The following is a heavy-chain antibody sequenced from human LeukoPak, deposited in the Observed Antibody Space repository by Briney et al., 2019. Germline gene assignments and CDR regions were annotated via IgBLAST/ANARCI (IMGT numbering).Heavy chain of an antibody. V-gene: IGHV1-18*01. D-gene: IGHD3-16*01. Sequence: ASVKVSCKASGYTFTSYGINWVRPAPGQGLEWMGWISAYNGNTNYAQKLQGRVTMTTDTSTSTAYMELRSLRSDDTAVYYCARDSSITFGGVMGDAFDIWGQGTMFTVSS. CDR3: ARDSSITFGGVMGDAFDI. CDR2: ISAYNGNT. J-gene: IGHJ3*02. CDR1: GYTFTSYG.